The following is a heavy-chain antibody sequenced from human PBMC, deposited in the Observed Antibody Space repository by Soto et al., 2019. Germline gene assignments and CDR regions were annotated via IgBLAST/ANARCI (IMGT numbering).Heavy chain of an antibody. D-gene: IGHD3-10*01. CDR1: GYTFTSYY. V-gene: IGHV1-2*04. CDR2: INPNSGGT. Sequence: GASVKVSCKASGYTFTSYYMHWLRQAPGQGLEWMGWINPNSGGTNYAQKFQGWVTMTRDTSISTAYMELSRLRSDDTAVYYCARGELLSPFYYYYGMDVWGQGTTVTVSS. CDR3: ARGELLSPFYYYYGMDV. J-gene: IGHJ6*02.